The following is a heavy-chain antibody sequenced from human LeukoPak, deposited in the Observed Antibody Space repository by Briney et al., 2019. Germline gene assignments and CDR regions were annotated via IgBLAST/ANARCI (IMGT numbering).Heavy chain of an antibody. CDR2: IYYSGST. J-gene: IGHJ4*02. CDR3: ARSGYGSGWYNY. V-gene: IGHV4-59*01. Sequence: SETLSLTCTVSGGSISSYYWSWIRQPPGKGLEWIGYIYYSGSTNYNPSLKSRVTISVDTSKNQFSLKLSSVTAADTAVYYCARSGYGSGWYNYWGQGTLVTVSS. D-gene: IGHD6-19*01. CDR1: GGSISSYY.